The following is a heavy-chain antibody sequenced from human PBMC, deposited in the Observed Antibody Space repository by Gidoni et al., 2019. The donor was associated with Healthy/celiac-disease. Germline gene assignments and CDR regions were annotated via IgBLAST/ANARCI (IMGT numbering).Heavy chain of an antibody. D-gene: IGHD6-19*01. J-gene: IGHJ4*02. CDR2: INHSGST. CDR3: ARDGRAVAGDGNYFDY. Sequence: QVQLQQWGAGLLKPSETLSLTCAVYGGSFSGYYWSWIRQPPGKGLECIGEINHSGSTNYNPSLKSRVTISVDTSKNQCALKLSSVTAADTAVYYCARDGRAVAGDGNYFDYWGQGTLVTVSS. CDR1: GGSFSGYY. V-gene: IGHV4-34*01.